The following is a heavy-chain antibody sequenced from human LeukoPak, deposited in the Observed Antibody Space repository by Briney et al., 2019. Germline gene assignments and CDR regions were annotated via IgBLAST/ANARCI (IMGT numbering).Heavy chain of an antibody. Sequence: SETLSLTCTVSGYSISSGYYWGWIRQPPGKGLEWIGSIYHSGSTNYNPSLKSRVTISVDTSKNQFSLKLSSVTAADTAVYYCARQKHNYYDSSGYYVQYYYYYYMDVWGKGTTVTISS. CDR2: IYHSGST. J-gene: IGHJ6*03. V-gene: IGHV4-38-2*02. D-gene: IGHD3-22*01. CDR3: ARQKHNYYDSSGYYVQYYYYYYMDV. CDR1: GYSISSGYY.